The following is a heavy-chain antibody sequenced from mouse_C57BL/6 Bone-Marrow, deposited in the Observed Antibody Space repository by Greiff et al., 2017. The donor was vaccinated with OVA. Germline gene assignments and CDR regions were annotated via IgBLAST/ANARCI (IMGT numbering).Heavy chain of an antibody. Sequence: DVKLVESGGGLVKPGVSLKLSCAASGFTFSDYGMHWVRQAPEKGLEWVAYISSGSSTIYYADTVKGRFTISRDNAKNTLFLQMTSLRSEDTAMYYCARPYGHYAMDYWGQGTSVTVSS. CDR2: ISSGSSTI. J-gene: IGHJ4*01. V-gene: IGHV5-17*01. D-gene: IGHD1-1*02. CDR3: ARPYGHYAMDY. CDR1: GFTFSDYG.